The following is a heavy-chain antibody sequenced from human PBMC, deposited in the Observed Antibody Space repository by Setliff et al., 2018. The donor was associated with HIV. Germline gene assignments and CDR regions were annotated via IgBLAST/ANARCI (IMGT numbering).Heavy chain of an antibody. CDR3: ARRAADGYNYLYYYYGMDV. CDR2: IVPIFGTA. J-gene: IGHJ6*02. Sequence: SVKVSCKASGGTFSSYAISWVRQAPGQGLEWMGGIVPIFGTANYAQKFQGRVTITADESTSTAYMELSSLRSEDTAVYYCARRAADGYNYLYYYYGMDVWGQGTTVTVSS. D-gene: IGHD5-12*01. V-gene: IGHV1-69*13. CDR1: GGTFSSYA.